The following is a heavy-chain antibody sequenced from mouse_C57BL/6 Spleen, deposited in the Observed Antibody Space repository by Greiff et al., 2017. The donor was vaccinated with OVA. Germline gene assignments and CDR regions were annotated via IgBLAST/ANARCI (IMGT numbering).Heavy chain of an antibody. V-gene: IGHV1-55*01. CDR3: ARKAHYYAMDY. D-gene: IGHD1-3*01. J-gene: IGHJ4*01. CDR2: IYPGSGST. Sequence: VKLMESGAELVKPGASVKMSCKASGYTFTSYWITWVKQRPGQGLEWIGDIYPGSGSTNYNEKFKSKATLTVDTSSSTAYMQLSSLTSEDSAVYYCARKAHYYAMDYWGQGTSVTVSS. CDR1: GYTFTSYW.